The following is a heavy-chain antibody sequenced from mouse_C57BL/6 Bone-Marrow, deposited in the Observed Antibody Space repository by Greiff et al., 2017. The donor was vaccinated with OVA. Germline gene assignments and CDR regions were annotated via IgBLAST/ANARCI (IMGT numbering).Heavy chain of an antibody. CDR3: ARDDYDVYYAMDY. D-gene: IGHD2-4*01. CDR1: GYTFTSYW. V-gene: IGHV1-69*01. CDR2: IDPSDSYT. J-gene: IGHJ4*01. Sequence: QVQLQQPGAELVMPGASVKLSCKASGYTFTSYWMHWVKQRPGQGLEWIGEIDPSDSYTNYNQKFKGKSTLTVDKSSSTAYMQLSSLTSEDSAVYCCARDDYDVYYAMDYWGQGTSVPVSS.